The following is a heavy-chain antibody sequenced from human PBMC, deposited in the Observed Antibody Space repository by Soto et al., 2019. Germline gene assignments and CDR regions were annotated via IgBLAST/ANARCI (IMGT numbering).Heavy chain of an antibody. CDR1: GFTFSSYA. CDR3: AKFLEWLDYLDY. CDR2: ISGSGGST. J-gene: IGHJ4*02. Sequence: EVQLLESGVGLVQPGGSLRLSCAASGFTFSSYAMSWVRQAPGKGLEWVSAISGSGGSTYYADSVKGRFTISRDNSKNTLYLQMNSLRAEDTAVYYCAKFLEWLDYLDYWGQGTLVTVSS. D-gene: IGHD6-19*01. V-gene: IGHV3-23*01.